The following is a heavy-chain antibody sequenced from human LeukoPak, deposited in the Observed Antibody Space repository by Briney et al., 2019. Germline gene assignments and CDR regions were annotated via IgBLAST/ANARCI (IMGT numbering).Heavy chain of an antibody. J-gene: IGHJ4*02. CDR2: INPNSGGT. D-gene: IGHD3-10*01. V-gene: IGHV1-2*02. CDR1: GYTFTSYY. Sequence: ASVKVSCKASGYTFTSYYMHWVRQAPGQGLEWMGWINPNSGGTNYAQKFQGRVTMTRDTSISTAYMELSRLRSDDTAVYYCAREFADGRGFDYWGQGTLVTVSS. CDR3: AREFADGRGFDY.